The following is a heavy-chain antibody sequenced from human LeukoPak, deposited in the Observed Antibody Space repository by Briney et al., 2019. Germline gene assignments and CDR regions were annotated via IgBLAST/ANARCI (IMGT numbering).Heavy chain of an antibody. V-gene: IGHV3-9*01. D-gene: IGHD7-27*01. CDR3: TKDQAGDLDH. J-gene: IGHJ4*02. Sequence: PGGSLRLSCVGSGFTFRNYAFHWVRQAPGKAPEWVSGITWNSGRIGYADSVKGRFTITRDNAKNSLYLQMNSLRPEDTAVYYCTKDQAGDLDHWGQGTLVTVSS. CDR1: GFTFRNYA. CDR2: ITWNSGRI.